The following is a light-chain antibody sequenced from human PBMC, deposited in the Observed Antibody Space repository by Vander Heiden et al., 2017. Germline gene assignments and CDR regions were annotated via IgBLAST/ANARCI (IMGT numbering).Light chain of an antibody. Sequence: QSALTQPASVSGSPGQSITISCTGSSSDVGTYNLVSCYQQHPDTAPKPLIYAVTQRPAVLASRFAGSKFGTTASPTIAGLQAEDADYYYCCSYVSSSRVVFGGGTKLTVL. V-gene: IGLV2-23*02. CDR3: CSYVSSSRVV. CDR1: SSDVGTYNL. J-gene: IGLJ2*01. CDR2: AVT.